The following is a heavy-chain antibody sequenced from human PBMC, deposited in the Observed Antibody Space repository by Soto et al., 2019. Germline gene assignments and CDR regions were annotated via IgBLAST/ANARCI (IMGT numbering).Heavy chain of an antibody. CDR3: AREFLNYDFWSGSFGS. D-gene: IGHD3-3*01. CDR2: IHYSGNT. CDR1: GAPISGYY. Sequence: PSETLSLTCAVSGAPISGYYWSWIRQPPEKGLEWIGYIHYSGNTNYNPSLKSRGTISVDTSKNQLSLKLSFVTAADTAVYYCAREFLNYDFWSGSFGSWGQGTLVTVSS. J-gene: IGHJ5*02. V-gene: IGHV4-59*01.